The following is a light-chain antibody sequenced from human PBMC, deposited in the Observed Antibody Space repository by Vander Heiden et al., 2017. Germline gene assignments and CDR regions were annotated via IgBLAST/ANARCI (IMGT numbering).Light chain of an antibody. CDR1: QSVSRN. CDR2: GAS. J-gene: IGKJ4*01. CDR3: QQLNNGPQTVT. V-gene: IGKV3-15*01. Sequence: ETLMTQSPATLSASPGESATLSCRASQSVSRNVAWYQQKPGQAPRLLIWGASTRVTGIQARFSGSGAGTEFTLTISSRQSEDFGIYYCQQLNNGPQTVTFGGGTKLDIK.